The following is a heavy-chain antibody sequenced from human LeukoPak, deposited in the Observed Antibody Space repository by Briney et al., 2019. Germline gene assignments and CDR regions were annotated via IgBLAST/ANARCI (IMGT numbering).Heavy chain of an antibody. CDR1: GFTFNNYA. D-gene: IGHD6-13*01. V-gene: IGHV3-23*03. J-gene: IGHJ4*02. Sequence: PGGSLRLSCAASGFTFNNYAMSWVRQAPGKGLEWVSVIDGSGSSTFYVASVKGRFTISRDNSKSTLYLQLNNVRDEDTALYYCAKDAGVAAGFFDNWGQETLVTVSS. CDR3: AKDAGVAAGFFDN. CDR2: IDGSGSST.